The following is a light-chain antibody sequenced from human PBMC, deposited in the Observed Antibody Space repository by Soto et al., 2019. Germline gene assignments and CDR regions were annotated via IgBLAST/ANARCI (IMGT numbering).Light chain of an antibody. J-gene: IGKJ3*01. Sequence: EMVMTQSPATLSVSPGERVTLSCRASESVHSNLAWYQQKPGQGPSLLIYYASTMVTGVPDRFSGSGSGTEFTLTISSLQSEDFGVYYCQHYSNWPPTFGPGTKVEIK. CDR1: ESVHSN. V-gene: IGKV3-15*01. CDR2: YAS. CDR3: QHYSNWPPT.